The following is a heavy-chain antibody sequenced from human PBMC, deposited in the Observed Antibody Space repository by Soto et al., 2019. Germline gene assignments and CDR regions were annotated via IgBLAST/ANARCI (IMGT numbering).Heavy chain of an antibody. Sequence: GESLKISCAASGFTFSTYTMNWVRPAPGKGLGWVSSISSNNDYIYYAHSVKGRFTISRDNAKNSLYLKMNGLGAEDTAVYYCASAATILDYWGQGTLVTVSS. CDR2: ISSNNDYI. CDR1: GFTFSTYT. V-gene: IGHV3-21*01. D-gene: IGHD5-12*01. J-gene: IGHJ4*02. CDR3: ASAATILDY.